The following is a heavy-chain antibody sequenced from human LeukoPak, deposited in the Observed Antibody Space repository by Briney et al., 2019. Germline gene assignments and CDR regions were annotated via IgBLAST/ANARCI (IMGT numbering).Heavy chain of an antibody. CDR1: GFTFSSYG. D-gene: IGHD2-15*01. CDR3: AKDLGSKGYSFYYMDV. CDR2: IWYDGSNK. Sequence: GGSLRLSCAASGFTFSSYGMHWVRQAPGKGLEWVAVIWYDGSNKYYADSVKGRFTISRDNSKNTLYLQMNSLRAEDTAVYYCAKDLGSKGYSFYYMDVWGKGTTVTVSS. J-gene: IGHJ6*03. V-gene: IGHV3-33*06.